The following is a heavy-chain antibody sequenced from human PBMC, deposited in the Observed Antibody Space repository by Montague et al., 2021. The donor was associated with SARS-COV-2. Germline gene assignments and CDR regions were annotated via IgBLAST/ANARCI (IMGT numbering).Heavy chain of an antibody. J-gene: IGHJ4*02. Sequence: SLRLSCAASGFTFSGYGMSWVRQAPGKGLEWVSGFDNDGNSTYYXNSVKGRFTISRDIYKNTLYLQMNSLTAEDTAVYYCAKIVFQGGSNVFDNWGQGTLVTVSS. CDR3: AKIVFQGGSNVFDN. CDR1: GFTFSGYG. V-gene: IGHV3-23*03. CDR2: FDNDGNST. D-gene: IGHD5-24*01.